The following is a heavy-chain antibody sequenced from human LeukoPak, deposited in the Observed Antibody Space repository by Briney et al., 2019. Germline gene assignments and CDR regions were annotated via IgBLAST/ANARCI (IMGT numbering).Heavy chain of an antibody. CDR3: ARTRAYYYYMDV. Sequence: HSGGSLRLSCAASGFTFSSYGMHWVRQAPGKGLEWVAFIRYDGSNKYNADSVKGRFTISRDNSKNTLYLQMNSLRAEDTAVYYCARTRAYYYYMDVWGKGTTVTVSS. V-gene: IGHV3-30*02. CDR2: IRYDGSNK. J-gene: IGHJ6*03. CDR1: GFTFSSYG.